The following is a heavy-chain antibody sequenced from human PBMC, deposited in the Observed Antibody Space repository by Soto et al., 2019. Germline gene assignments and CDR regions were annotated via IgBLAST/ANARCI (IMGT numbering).Heavy chain of an antibody. CDR2: ISAYNGNT. V-gene: IGHV1-18*04. CDR1: GYTFTSYG. D-gene: IGHD6-19*01. CDR3: ARDHSSGWYPDAFDI. Sequence: ASVKVSCKXSGYTFTSYGISWVRQAPGQGLEWMGWISAYNGNTNYAQKLQGRVTMTTDTSTSTAYMELRSPRSDDTAVYYCARDHSSGWYPDAFDIWGQGTMVTVSS. J-gene: IGHJ3*02.